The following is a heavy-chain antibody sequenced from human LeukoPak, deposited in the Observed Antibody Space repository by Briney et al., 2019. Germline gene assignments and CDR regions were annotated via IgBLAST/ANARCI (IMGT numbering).Heavy chain of an antibody. Sequence: GASVTVSCKASGYTFTSYGISWVRQAPGQGLEWMGWISAYNGNTNYAQTLQGRVTMTTDTSTNTAYMELRSLRSDDTAVYYCARVRSSSWFGGGYFDYWGQGTLVTVSS. J-gene: IGHJ4*02. CDR2: ISAYNGNT. D-gene: IGHD6-13*01. CDR1: GYTFTSYG. V-gene: IGHV1-18*01. CDR3: ARVRSSSWFGGGYFDY.